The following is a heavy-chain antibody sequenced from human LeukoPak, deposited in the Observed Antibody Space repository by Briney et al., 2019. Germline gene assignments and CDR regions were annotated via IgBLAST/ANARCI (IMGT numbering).Heavy chain of an antibody. J-gene: IGHJ4*02. CDR2: ISGSGYNT. CDR3: ARDGTSGNFDY. CDR1: GFTFSSYA. Sequence: GGSLRLACAASGFTFSSYAVSWVRQAPGKGLEWVSAISGSGYNTYYADSVKGRFTISRDNSKNTVYLQMNSLRAEDTAVYYCARDGTSGNFDYWGQGTLVTVSS. V-gene: IGHV3-23*01. D-gene: IGHD2-15*01.